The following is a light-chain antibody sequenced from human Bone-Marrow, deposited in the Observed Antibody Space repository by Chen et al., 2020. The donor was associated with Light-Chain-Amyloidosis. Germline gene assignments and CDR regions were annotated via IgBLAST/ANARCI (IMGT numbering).Light chain of an antibody. Sequence: DIVMTQSPLSLPVTPGEPTSISCRYSQSLLHSNGYNYLDWYLQKPGQSPQLMIYLGSNRASGVPDRFSCSVSGTDVSLKISSVEADDVGVYYCMQALQTLTFGGGTKVEIK. CDR2: LGS. CDR1: QSLLHSNGYNY. CDR3: MQALQTLT. V-gene: IGKV2-28*01. J-gene: IGKJ4*01.